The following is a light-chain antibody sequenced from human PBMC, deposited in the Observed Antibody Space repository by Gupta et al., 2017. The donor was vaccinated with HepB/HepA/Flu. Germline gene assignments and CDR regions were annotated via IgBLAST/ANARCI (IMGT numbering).Light chain of an antibody. Sequence: QSALTQPASVSGSPGQSITISCIGSSSDLGGYNYVSWYQQHPGKAPKVIIYDVSNRPSGVSNRFSGSKSGNTDSLTISGLQAEDEAYYYCSSYTSSSTGVFGGGTKLTVL. CDR1: SSDLGGYNY. CDR3: SSYTSSSTGV. V-gene: IGLV2-14*03. CDR2: DVS. J-gene: IGLJ3*02.